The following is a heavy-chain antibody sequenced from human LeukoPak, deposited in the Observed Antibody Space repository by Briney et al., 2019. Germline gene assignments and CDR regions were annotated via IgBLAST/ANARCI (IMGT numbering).Heavy chain of an antibody. V-gene: IGHV4-59*08. CDR3: ARHVVPPYYYASSGPRSDWYFDL. CDR1: GGSIYTYY. D-gene: IGHD3-22*01. CDR2: NNHIGST. Sequence: SITGTVSGGSIYTYYWGWIRQPPEKGLEWIGYNNHIGSTSYNPSLKSRVTISVDTSKNQFSLKLSSVTAADTAVYYCARHVVPPYYYASSGPRSDWYFDLWGRGTLVTVSS. J-gene: IGHJ2*01.